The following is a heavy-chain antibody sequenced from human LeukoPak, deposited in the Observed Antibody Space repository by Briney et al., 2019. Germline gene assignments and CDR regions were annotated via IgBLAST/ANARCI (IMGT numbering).Heavy chain of an antibody. CDR1: GYTFTSYY. CDR2: MSPSGGSA. V-gene: IGHV1-46*01. D-gene: IGHD1-20*01. J-gene: IGHJ4*02. CDR3: ARDAAITGTPGTFDY. Sequence: ASVKLSCTASGYTFTSYYMHWGRHAPRHGLEWMGIMSPSGGSAGYAQELQGRVTMTRDMSESTVYMELSSLRSEDTAVYYCARDAAITGTPGTFDYWGQGTLVTVSS.